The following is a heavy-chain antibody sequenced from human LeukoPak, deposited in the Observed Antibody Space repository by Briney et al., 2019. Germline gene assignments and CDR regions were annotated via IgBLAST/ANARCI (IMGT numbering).Heavy chain of an antibody. Sequence: SETLSLTCAVYGGSFSGYYWSWIRQPPGKGLEWIGEINHSGSTNYNPSLKSRVTISVDTSKNQFSLKLSSVTAADTAVYYCAREGTVQYYYDSSGYPDTWGQGTLVTVSS. J-gene: IGHJ5*02. CDR1: GGSFSGYY. CDR2: INHSGST. CDR3: AREGTVQYYYDSSGYPDT. D-gene: IGHD3-22*01. V-gene: IGHV4-34*01.